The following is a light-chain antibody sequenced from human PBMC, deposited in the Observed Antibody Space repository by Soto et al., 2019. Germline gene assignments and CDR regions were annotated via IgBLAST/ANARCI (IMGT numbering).Light chain of an antibody. Sequence: DIQMTRSPSTLPASVGDRVTVACRASQSIGSWLAWYQQKPGHAPKLLIYKATTLESDVPSRFSGSGSGTEFTLTIASLQPDDFATYYCQQYADYSSFGQGTRVE. CDR3: QQYADYSS. V-gene: IGKV1-5*03. CDR1: QSIGSW. CDR2: KAT. J-gene: IGKJ1*01.